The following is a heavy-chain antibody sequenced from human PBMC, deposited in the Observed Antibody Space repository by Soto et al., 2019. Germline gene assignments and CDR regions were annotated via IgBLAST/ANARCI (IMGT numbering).Heavy chain of an antibody. J-gene: IGHJ4*02. CDR2: INHSGST. CDR1: GGSFSGYY. D-gene: IGHD4-17*01. Sequence: PSETLSLTCAVYGGSFSGYYWSWIRQPPGKGLEWIGEINHSGSTNYNPSLKSRVTISVDTSKNQFSLKLSSVTAADTAVYYCARRYGYFDYWGQGTLVTVSS. V-gene: IGHV4-34*01. CDR3: ARRYGYFDY.